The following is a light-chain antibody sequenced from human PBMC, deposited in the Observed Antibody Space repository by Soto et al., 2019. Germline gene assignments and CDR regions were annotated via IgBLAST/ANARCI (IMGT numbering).Light chain of an antibody. CDR2: GAS. J-gene: IGKJ1*01. CDR1: QSVSSSY. Sequence: EIVLTQSPGTLSLSPGERATLSCRASQSVSSSYLAWYQQKPGQAPRLLIYGASTRVTGIPDRFSGSGSGPDFTLTISRLEPEDFAVYYCQQYGSSGTFGQGTMVDIK. CDR3: QQYGSSGT. V-gene: IGKV3-20*01.